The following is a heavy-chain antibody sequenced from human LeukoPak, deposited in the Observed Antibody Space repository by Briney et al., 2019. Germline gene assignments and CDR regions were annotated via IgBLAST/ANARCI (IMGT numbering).Heavy chain of an antibody. CDR1: GYTXTGYY. V-gene: IGHV1-2*02. CDR2: INPNSGGT. D-gene: IGHD1-26*01. Sequence: ASVKVSCKASGYTXTGYYMHWVRQAPGQGLEWMGWINPNSGGTNYAQKFQGRVTMTRDTSISTAYMELSSLRSDDTAVYYCARESIVGATTLDYWGQGTLVTVSS. J-gene: IGHJ4*02. CDR3: ARESIVGATTLDY.